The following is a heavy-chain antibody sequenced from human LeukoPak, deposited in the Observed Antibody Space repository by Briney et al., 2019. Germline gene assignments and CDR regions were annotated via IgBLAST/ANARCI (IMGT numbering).Heavy chain of an antibody. J-gene: IGHJ4*02. Sequence: GASVKVSCKASGYTFTSYGISWVRQAPGQGLEWMGWISAYNGNTNYAQKLQGRVTMATDTSTSTAYMELRSLRSDDTAVYYCARGRYGSSWYYFDYWGQGTLVTVSS. CDR3: ARGRYGSSWYYFDY. V-gene: IGHV1-18*01. D-gene: IGHD6-13*01. CDR2: ISAYNGNT. CDR1: GYTFTSYG.